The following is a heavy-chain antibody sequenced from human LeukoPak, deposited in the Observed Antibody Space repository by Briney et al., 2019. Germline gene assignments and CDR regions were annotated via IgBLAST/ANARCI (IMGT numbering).Heavy chain of an antibody. Sequence: ASVKVSCKASGGTFSSYAISWVRQAPGQGLEWMGGIIPIFGTANYAQKFQGRVTITADESTSTAYMELSSLRSEDTAVYYCASDQGPGIGYYYYYMDVWGKGTTVTISS. V-gene: IGHV1-69*13. D-gene: IGHD1-26*01. CDR2: IIPIFGTA. CDR1: GGTFSSYA. CDR3: ASDQGPGIGYYYYYMDV. J-gene: IGHJ6*03.